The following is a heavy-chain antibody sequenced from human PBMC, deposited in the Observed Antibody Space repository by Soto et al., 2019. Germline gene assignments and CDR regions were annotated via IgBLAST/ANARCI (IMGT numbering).Heavy chain of an antibody. J-gene: IGHJ4*02. D-gene: IGHD5-12*01. CDR1: GFTISSYW. CDR2: IKQDGSEK. CDR3: ARDAGYSGFDYDY. V-gene: IGHV3-7*01. Sequence: PGGPMRLSCTASGFTISSYWRSWVSQTPGKGLEWVANIKQDGSEKYYVDSVKGRFTISRDNTKNSLFLHMNSLRAEDTAVYYCARDAGYSGFDYDYWGQGTLVTVSS.